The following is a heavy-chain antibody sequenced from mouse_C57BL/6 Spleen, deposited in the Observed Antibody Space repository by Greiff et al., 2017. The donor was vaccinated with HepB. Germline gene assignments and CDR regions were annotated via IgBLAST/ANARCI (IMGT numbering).Heavy chain of an antibody. Sequence: QVQLQQPGAELVKPGASVKLSCKASGYTFTSYWMHWVKQRPGRGLEWIGGIDPNSGGTKYNEKFKSKATLTVDKPSSTAYMQLSSLTSEDSAVYYCARDCSLYAMDYWGQGTSVTVSS. J-gene: IGHJ4*01. CDR1: GYTFTSYW. D-gene: IGHD6-2*01. CDR3: ARDCSLYAMDY. CDR2: IDPNSGGT. V-gene: IGHV1-72*01.